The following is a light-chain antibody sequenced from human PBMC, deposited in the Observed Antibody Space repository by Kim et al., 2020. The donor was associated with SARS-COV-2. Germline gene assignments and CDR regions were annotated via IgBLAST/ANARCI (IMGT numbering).Light chain of an antibody. Sequence: EIVLTQSPGTLSLSPGERATLSCRASQSLSSTYLAWYQQKPGQALRLLIYGASSRATGIPDRFSGSGSGTDFTLTISRLEPEDFAVYYCQQYGSSPWTFGQGTKVDIK. J-gene: IGKJ1*01. V-gene: IGKV3-20*01. CDR3: QQYGSSPWT. CDR1: QSLSSTY. CDR2: GAS.